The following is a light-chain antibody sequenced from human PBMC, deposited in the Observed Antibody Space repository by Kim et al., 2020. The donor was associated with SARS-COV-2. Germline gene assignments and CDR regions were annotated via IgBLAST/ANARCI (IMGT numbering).Light chain of an antibody. CDR2: EVS. CDR1: SSDVGGYNY. CDR3: SSYAGSNRGV. J-gene: IGLJ3*02. Sequence: QSALTQPPSASGSPGQSVTISCTGTSSDVGGYNYVSWYQQHPGKAPKLMIYEVSKWPSGVPDRFSGSKSGNTASLTVSGLQAEDEADYYCSSYAGSNRGVFGGGTQLTVL. V-gene: IGLV2-8*01.